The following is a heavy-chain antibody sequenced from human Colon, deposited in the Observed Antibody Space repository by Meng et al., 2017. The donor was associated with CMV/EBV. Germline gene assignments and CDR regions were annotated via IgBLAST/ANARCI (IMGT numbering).Heavy chain of an antibody. D-gene: IGHD6-19*01. J-gene: IGHJ4*02. CDR2: TYSGGSST. V-gene: IGHV3-23*03. CDR1: GFTFSDYA. Sequence: GGSLRLSCAASGFTFSDYAMGWVRQAPGKGLEWVSVTYSGGSSTYYVDSVKGRFTISRDNSKNTLYLQMNSLRAEDTALYYCAKGVKGWVSAPDYWGQGTLVTVSS. CDR3: AKGVKGWVSAPDY.